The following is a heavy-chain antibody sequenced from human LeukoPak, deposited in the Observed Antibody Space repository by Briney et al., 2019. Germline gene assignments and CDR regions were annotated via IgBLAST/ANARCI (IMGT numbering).Heavy chain of an antibody. CDR1: GISVRGSY. V-gene: IGHV3-53*01. CDR2: IYSGDRT. J-gene: IGHJ4*02. CDR3: ARDAAGWSRDF. Sequence: PGGSLRLSCEVSGISVRGSYMSWVRQAPGKGLEWVSVIYSGDRTYYAESVKGRFTISRDNAKNSLYLQMNSLRAEDTAVYYCARDAAGWSRDFWGQGTLVTVSS. D-gene: IGHD6-19*01.